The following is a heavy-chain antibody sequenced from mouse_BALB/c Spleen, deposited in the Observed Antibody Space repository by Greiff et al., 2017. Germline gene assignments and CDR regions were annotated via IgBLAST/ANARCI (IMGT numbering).Heavy chain of an antibody. J-gene: IGHJ4*01. D-gene: IGHD4-1*02. V-gene: IGHV6-3*01. CDR2: IRLKSDNYAT. Sequence: EVKVEESGGGLVQPGGSMKLSCVASGFTFSSYWMSWVRQSPEKGLEWVAEIRLKSDNYATHYAESVKGKFTISRDDSKSRLYLQMNSLRAEDTGIYYCTATGTNAMDYWGQGTSVTVSS. CDR3: TATGTNAMDY. CDR1: GFTFSSYW.